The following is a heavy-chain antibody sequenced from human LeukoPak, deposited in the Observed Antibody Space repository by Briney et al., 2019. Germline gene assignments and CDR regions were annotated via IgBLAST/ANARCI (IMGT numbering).Heavy chain of an antibody. D-gene: IGHD6-13*01. Sequence: GASVKVSCKASGYTFSDFGITWVRQAPGQGLEWMGWISAYNGDTNYAQKFQGRLTMTTDTSTSTAYMELRSLRSDDTAVYYCARDRAAAGTNLRWNRFDYWGQGTLVTVSS. CDR2: ISAYNGDT. CDR1: GYTFSDFG. CDR3: ARDRAAAGTNLRWNRFDY. J-gene: IGHJ4*02. V-gene: IGHV1-18*01.